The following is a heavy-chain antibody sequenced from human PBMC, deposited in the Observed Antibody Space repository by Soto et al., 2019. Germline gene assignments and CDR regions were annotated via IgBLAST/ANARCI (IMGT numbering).Heavy chain of an antibody. CDR1: GFTFSSYA. D-gene: IGHD3-3*01. CDR3: GKGGLRSVGFTIFRVAIHHFHI. J-gene: IGHJ3*02. V-gene: IGHV3-23*01. Sequence: HPGGSLRLSCVASGFTFSSYALNWVRQAPGRGLEWVSAISGSGGSTYYADSVKGRFTISRENSKNTLYLQMNSLRAEDTAVYYCGKGGLRSVGFTIFRVAIHHFHIWRQG. CDR2: ISGSGGST.